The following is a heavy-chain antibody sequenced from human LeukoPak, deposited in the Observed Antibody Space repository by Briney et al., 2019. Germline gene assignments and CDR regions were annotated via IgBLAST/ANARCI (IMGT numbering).Heavy chain of an antibody. D-gene: IGHD3-10*01. J-gene: IGHJ6*04. V-gene: IGHV1-69*06. CDR2: IIPIFGTA. CDR1: GGTFSSYA. CDR3: ARDSTMVRGVIWDYYYGMDV. Sequence: ASVKVSCKASGGTFSSYAISWVRQAPGQGPEWMGGIIPIFGTANYAQKFQGRVTITADKSTSTAYMELSSLRSEDTAVYYCARDSTMVRGVIWDYYYGMDVWGKGTTVTVSS.